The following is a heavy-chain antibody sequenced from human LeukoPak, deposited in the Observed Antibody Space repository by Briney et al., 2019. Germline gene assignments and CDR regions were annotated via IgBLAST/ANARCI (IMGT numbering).Heavy chain of an antibody. D-gene: IGHD3-22*01. CDR2: TFYRSKWYN. J-gene: IGHJ5*02. CDR1: GDSVSRNGTA. V-gene: IGHV6-1*01. CDR3: ARGWHSSAHGS. Sequence: SQTLSLTCAISGDSVSRNGTAWHWIRQSPSRALEWLGRTFYRSKWYNEYAASVTSRITISPDTSKNQFSLHLDSVTPEDTAVYWCARGWHSSAHGSWGQGTLVTVSS.